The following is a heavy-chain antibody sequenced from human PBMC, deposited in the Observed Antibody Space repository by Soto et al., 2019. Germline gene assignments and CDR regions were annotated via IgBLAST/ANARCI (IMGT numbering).Heavy chain of an antibody. CDR3: AKVGSALLVVVPDAMYY. Sequence: GGSLRLSCAASGFTFSSYAMSWVRQAPGKGLEWVSAISGSGGSTYYADSVKGRFTISRDNSKNTLYLQMNSLRAEDTDDYYCAKVGSALLVVVPDAMYYWGQGTLVTVSS. V-gene: IGHV3-23*01. D-gene: IGHD2-2*01. J-gene: IGHJ4*02. CDR1: GFTFSSYA. CDR2: ISGSGGST.